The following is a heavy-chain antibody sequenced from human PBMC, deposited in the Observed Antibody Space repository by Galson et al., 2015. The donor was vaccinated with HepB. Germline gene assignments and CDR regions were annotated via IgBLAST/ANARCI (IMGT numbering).Heavy chain of an antibody. CDR2: IYSGGTT. V-gene: IGHV3-66*01. Sequence: SLRLSCAASGFTVSSNYMSWVRQAPGKGLEWVSVIYSGGTTYYADSVKGRFTISRDNSKNTLYLQMNSLRAEDTAVYYCANSGSYYGWFDPWGQGTLVTVSS. J-gene: IGHJ5*02. D-gene: IGHD1-26*01. CDR3: ANSGSYYGWFDP. CDR1: GFTVSSNY.